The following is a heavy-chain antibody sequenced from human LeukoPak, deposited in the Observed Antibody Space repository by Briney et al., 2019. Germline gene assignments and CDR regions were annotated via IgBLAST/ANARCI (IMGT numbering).Heavy chain of an antibody. CDR1: GGSISSGGYY. Sequence: SETLSLTCTVSGGSISSGGYYWSWIRQHPGKGLEWIGYIYYSGSTCYNPSLKSRVTISVDTSKNQFSLKLSSVTAADTAVYYCARATYYYDSSGSYVRYYFDYWGQGTLVTVSS. CDR3: ARATYYYDSSGSYVRYYFDY. J-gene: IGHJ4*02. CDR2: IYYSGST. D-gene: IGHD3-22*01. V-gene: IGHV4-31*03.